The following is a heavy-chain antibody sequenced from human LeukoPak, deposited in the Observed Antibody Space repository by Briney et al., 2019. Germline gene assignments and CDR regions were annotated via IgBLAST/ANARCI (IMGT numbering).Heavy chain of an antibody. J-gene: IGHJ4*02. Sequence: GGSLRLSCSASGFTFSNFPMHWVRQAPGKGLEYVSAVSSDGGSTYYADSVRGRFTISRDNSKNTLSLQMGSLRAEDTAVYYCVKAILFGSVSYYADWGQGTLVTVSS. V-gene: IGHV3-64D*09. CDR2: VSSDGGST. D-gene: IGHD3-22*01. CDR3: VKAILFGSVSYYAD. CDR1: GFTFSNFP.